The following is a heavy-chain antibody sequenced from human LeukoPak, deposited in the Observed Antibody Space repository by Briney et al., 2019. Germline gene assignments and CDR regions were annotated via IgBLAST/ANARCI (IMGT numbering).Heavy chain of an antibody. Sequence: PSETLSLTCTVSGGSISSYNWNWIRQPPGKGLEWIGYISESGSTNYNSSLENRATLSLDTSKNETSLNLRSATVADTAVYYCARQDALGKYPPPYYMDVWGKGTTVIVS. V-gene: IGHV4-59*08. J-gene: IGHJ6*03. CDR1: GGSISSYN. D-gene: IGHD3-16*01. CDR2: ISESGST. CDR3: ARQDALGKYPPPYYMDV.